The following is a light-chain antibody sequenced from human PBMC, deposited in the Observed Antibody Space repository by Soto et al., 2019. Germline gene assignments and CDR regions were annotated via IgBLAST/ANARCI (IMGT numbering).Light chain of an antibody. J-gene: IGKJ5*01. CDR1: QSISSW. CDR2: DAS. CDR3: QQYNS. Sequence: DIQMTQSPSTLSASVGDIVTITCRASQSISSWLAWYQQKPGKAPKLLIYDASSLESGVPSRFSGSGSGTEFTLTISSLQPDDFATYYCQQYNSFGQGTRLEIK. V-gene: IGKV1-5*01.